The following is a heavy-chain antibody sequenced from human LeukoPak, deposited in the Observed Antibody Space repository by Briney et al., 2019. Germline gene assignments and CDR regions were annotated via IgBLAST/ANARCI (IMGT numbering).Heavy chain of an antibody. Sequence: GGSLRLSCAASGFTFSSYGMHWVRQAPGKGLEWVAVIWYDGSNKYYADSVKGRFTISRDNSKNTLYLQMNSLRAEDTAVYYCARMVHEPYCDFWRYYYYYGMDVWGQGTTVTVSS. CDR3: ARMVHEPYCDFWRYYYYYGMDV. V-gene: IGHV3-33*01. CDR1: GFTFSSYG. J-gene: IGHJ6*02. CDR2: IWYDGSNK. D-gene: IGHD3-3*01.